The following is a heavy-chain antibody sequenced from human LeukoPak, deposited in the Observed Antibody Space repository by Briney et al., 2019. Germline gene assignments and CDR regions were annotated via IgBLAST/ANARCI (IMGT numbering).Heavy chain of an antibody. CDR2: INSDGGGT. CDR3: ARRIQGMAPYYFDY. J-gene: IGHJ4*02. V-gene: IGHV3-74*01. D-gene: IGHD5-24*01. Sequence: GGSLRLSCTASGFTFSSYWMHWVRQAPGKGLLWVSRINSDGGGTSYADSVKGRFTISRDNAKNALYLQMNSLRAEDTAVYYCARRIQGMAPYYFDYWGQGTLVTVSS. CDR1: GFTFSSYW.